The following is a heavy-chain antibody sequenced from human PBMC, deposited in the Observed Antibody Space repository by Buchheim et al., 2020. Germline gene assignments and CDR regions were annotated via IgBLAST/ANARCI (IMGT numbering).Heavy chain of an antibody. CDR3: ARVFGDVTVNWFDP. CDR2: IYYSGTT. D-gene: IGHD3-3*01. Sequence: HVQLQESGPGLVKPSQTLSLTCTVSGGSVSSGYYSWSWIRQHPGKGLEWIGYIYYSGTTSYNPSLKSRVTISVDTSNNQFSLNLSSVTAADTAVYYCARVFGDVTVNWFDPWGQGTL. V-gene: IGHV4-31*03. J-gene: IGHJ5*02. CDR1: GGSVSSGYYS.